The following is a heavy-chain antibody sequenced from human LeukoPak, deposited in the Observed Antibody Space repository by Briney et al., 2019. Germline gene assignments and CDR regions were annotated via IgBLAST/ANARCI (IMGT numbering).Heavy chain of an antibody. CDR2: INPNSGGT. D-gene: IGHD1-26*01. CDR3: ARAPPVGATAY. J-gene: IGHJ4*02. CDR1: GYTFTSYD. V-gene: IGHV1-2*02. Sequence: ASVKVSCKASGYTFTSYDINWVRQAPGQGLEWMGWINPNSGGTNYAQKFQGRVTMTRDTSISTAYMELSRLRSDDTAVYYCARAPPVGATAYWGQGTLVTVSS.